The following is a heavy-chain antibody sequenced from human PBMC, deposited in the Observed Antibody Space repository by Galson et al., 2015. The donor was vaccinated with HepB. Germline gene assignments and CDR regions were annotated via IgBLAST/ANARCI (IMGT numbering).Heavy chain of an antibody. CDR1: GFTFSSYA. CDR3: ASSVAGRPFFDY. J-gene: IGHJ4*02. Sequence: SLRLSCAASGFTFSSYAMSWVRQAPGKGLEWVSAISGSGGSTYYADSVKGRFTISRDNSKNTLYLQMNSLRAEDTAVYYCASSVAGRPFFDYWGQGTLVTVSS. V-gene: IGHV3-23*01. D-gene: IGHD6-19*01. CDR2: ISGSGGST.